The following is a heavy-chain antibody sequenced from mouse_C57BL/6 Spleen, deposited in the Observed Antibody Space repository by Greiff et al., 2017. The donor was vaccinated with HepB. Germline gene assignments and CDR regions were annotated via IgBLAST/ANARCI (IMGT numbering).Heavy chain of an antibody. CDR2: IWSGGST. CDR3: ARGIYDGYNWYFDV. Sequence: QVQLQQSGPGLVQPSQSLSITCTVSGFSLTSYGVHWVRQSPGKGLEWLGVIWSGGSTDYNAAFISRLSISKDNSKSQVFFKMNSLQADDTAIYYCARGIYDGYNWYFDVWGTGTTVTVYS. V-gene: IGHV2-2*01. D-gene: IGHD2-3*01. CDR1: GFSLTSYG. J-gene: IGHJ1*03.